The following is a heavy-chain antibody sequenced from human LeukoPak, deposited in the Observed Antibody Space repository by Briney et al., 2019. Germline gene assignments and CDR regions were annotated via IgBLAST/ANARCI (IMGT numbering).Heavy chain of an antibody. CDR3: ARDGLYDSNGYYMDS. CDR1: GGSISSYY. Sequence: PSETLSLTCTVSGGSISSYYWSWIRQPPGKGLEGIGNICYSGSTNYTPSLTSRVTISVDTSKTQFSLKLSSVTAADTAVYYCARDGLYDSNGYYMDSWGQGTLVIVSS. CDR2: ICYSGST. J-gene: IGHJ4*02. V-gene: IGHV4-59*01. D-gene: IGHD3-22*01.